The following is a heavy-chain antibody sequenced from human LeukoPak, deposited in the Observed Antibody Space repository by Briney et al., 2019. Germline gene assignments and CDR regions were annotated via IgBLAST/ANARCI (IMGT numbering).Heavy chain of an antibody. D-gene: IGHD5-12*01. J-gene: IGHJ6*03. CDR1: GYTFTSYG. V-gene: IGHV1-18*01. Sequence: ASVKVSCKASGYTFTSYGIRWVRQAPGQGLEWMGWISAYNGNTNYAQKLQGRVTMTTDTSTSTAYMELRSLRSDDTAVYYCARETHSGYLPNYYYYYYMDVWGKGTTVTVSS. CDR3: ARETHSGYLPNYYYYYYMDV. CDR2: ISAYNGNT.